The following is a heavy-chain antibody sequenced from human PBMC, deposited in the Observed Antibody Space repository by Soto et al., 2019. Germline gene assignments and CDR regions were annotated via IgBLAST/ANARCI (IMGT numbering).Heavy chain of an antibody. V-gene: IGHV3-23*01. CDR2: ISGSGGST. CDR1: GFTFSSYA. J-gene: IGHJ4*02. Sequence: GSLRLSCAASGFTFSSYAMSWVRRAPGKGLEWVSAISGSGGSTYYADSVKGRFTISRDNSKNTLYLQMNSLRAEDTAVYYCAKALKLRYLDWLLFLHYWGQGNLVTVSS. D-gene: IGHD3-9*01. CDR3: AKALKLRYLDWLLFLHY.